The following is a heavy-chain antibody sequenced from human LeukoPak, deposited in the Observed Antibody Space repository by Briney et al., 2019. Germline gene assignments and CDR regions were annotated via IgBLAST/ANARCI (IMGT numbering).Heavy chain of an antibody. J-gene: IGHJ5*02. CDR3: ATLVVVVATARNNWFDP. D-gene: IGHD2-15*01. Sequence: ASVKVSCKVSGYTLTELSMHWVRQAPGKGLEWMGGFDPEDGETIYAQKFQGRVTMTEDTSTDTAYMELSSLRSEDTAVYYCATLVVVVATARNNWFDPWGQGTLVTVSS. V-gene: IGHV1-24*01. CDR1: GYTLTELS. CDR2: FDPEDGET.